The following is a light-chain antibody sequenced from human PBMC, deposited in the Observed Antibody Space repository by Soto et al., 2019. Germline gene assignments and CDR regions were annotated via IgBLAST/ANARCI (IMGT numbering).Light chain of an antibody. Sequence: DIQMTQSPSSLSASVGDRVTITCQASQDISNYLNWYQQKPGKAPKLLIYDASNLETGVPSRFSGSGSGTDFTFTISCLQPEDIATYYCQQYDNLPPGITFGQGTRLEIK. J-gene: IGKJ5*01. V-gene: IGKV1-33*01. CDR1: QDISNY. CDR3: QQYDNLPPGIT. CDR2: DAS.